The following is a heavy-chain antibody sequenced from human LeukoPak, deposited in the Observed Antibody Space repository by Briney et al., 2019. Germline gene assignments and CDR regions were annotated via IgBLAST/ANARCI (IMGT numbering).Heavy chain of an antibody. CDR3: ARDCSSTTCPPFDY. J-gene: IGHJ4*02. V-gene: IGHV1-3*01. D-gene: IGHD2-2*01. Sequence: GASVKVSCKASGYTFTSYAMHWVRQAPGQRLEWMGWINAGNGKTKYSQKFQGRVTITRDTSTSTAYMELSSLRSADTAVYYCARDCSSTTCPPFDYWGQAPLLSVSS. CDR1: GYTFTSYA. CDR2: INAGNGKT.